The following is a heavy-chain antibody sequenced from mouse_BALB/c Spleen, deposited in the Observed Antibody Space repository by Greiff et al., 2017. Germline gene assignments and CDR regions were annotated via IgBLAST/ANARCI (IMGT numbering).Heavy chain of an antibody. Sequence: QVQLKESGPGLVAPSQSLSITCTVSGFSLTSDGVHWVRQPPGKGLEWLGVIWAGGGTNYNSTPMSRLSISKDNSKSQVFLKMNSLQTGDTAMYYCAREDWDVAWFAYWGQGTLVTVSA. D-gene: IGHD4-1*01. V-gene: IGHV2-9*02. CDR3: AREDWDVAWFAY. CDR2: IWAGGGT. CDR1: GFSLTSDG. J-gene: IGHJ3*01.